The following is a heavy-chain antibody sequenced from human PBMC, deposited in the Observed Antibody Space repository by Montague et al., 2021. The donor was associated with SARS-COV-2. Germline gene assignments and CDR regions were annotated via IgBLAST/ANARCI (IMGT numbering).Heavy chain of an antibody. D-gene: IGHD1-14*01. Sequence: CAISGDSVSSKSAAWNWIRQSPSRGLEWLGRTYYRSKWYTDYAVSVRSRITVNSDTSKNQVSLHLTSVTPEDTAVYYCARATEWRGYYYYYYMDVWGKGTTVTVSS. CDR1: GDSVSSKSAA. CDR3: ARATEWRGYYYYYYMDV. CDR2: TYYRSKWYT. V-gene: IGHV6-1*01. J-gene: IGHJ6*03.